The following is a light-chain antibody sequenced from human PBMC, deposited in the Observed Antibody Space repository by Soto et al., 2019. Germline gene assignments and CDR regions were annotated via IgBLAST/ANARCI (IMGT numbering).Light chain of an antibody. V-gene: IGKV1-5*03. J-gene: IGKJ4*01. CDR1: QSIYNW. CDR2: KAS. CDR3: QQYDSYPFT. Sequence: DIQMTQSPSTLSASVGDRVTITCRASQSIYNWLAWYQQKPGKAPKLLISKASNLKSGVPSRFSGTGSGTEFPLTISSLQPDDFASYYCQQYDSYPFTFGGGTKVEI.